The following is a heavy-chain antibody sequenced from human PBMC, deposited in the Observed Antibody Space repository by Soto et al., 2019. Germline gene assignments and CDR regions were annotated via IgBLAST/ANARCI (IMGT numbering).Heavy chain of an antibody. Sequence: PSETLSLICAVYGGSFSGYYWSWIRQPPGKGLEWIGEINHSGSTNYNPSLKSRVTISVDTSKNQFSLKLSSVTAADTAVYYCARRGRWLISLASNWFDPWGQGTLVTVSS. CDR2: INHSGST. J-gene: IGHJ5*02. V-gene: IGHV4-34*01. D-gene: IGHD6-19*01. CDR3: ARRGRWLISLASNWFDP. CDR1: GGSFSGYY.